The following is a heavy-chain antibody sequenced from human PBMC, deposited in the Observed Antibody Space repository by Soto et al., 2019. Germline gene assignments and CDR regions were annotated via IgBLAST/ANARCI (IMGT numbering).Heavy chain of an antibody. J-gene: IGHJ6*03. CDR1: VCTFSSYT. D-gene: IGHD2-2*01. CDR3: ARGPSPSIVVVPARYYYYYMDV. V-gene: IGHV1-69*02. Sequence: SVKVSCKASVCTFSSYTISWVRQAPGQRPEWMGRIIPILGIANYAQKFQGRVTITADKSTNTAYMELSSLRSEDTAVYYCARGPSPSIVVVPARYYYYYMDVWGKGTTVTVSS. CDR2: IIPILGIA.